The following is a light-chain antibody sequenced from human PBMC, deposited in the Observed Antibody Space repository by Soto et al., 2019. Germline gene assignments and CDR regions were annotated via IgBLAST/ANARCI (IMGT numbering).Light chain of an antibody. CDR1: SSDVGGYNY. CDR3: SSFTSAYTFV. V-gene: IGLV2-14*01. Sequence: QSALAHPASVSGSPGQSIAISCTGTSSDVGGYNYVSWYQQHPGKAPKLLISEVSIRPSGVSDRFSGSKSGNTASLTISGLQTEDEADYYCSSFTSAYTFVFGSGTKVTVL. J-gene: IGLJ1*01. CDR2: EVS.